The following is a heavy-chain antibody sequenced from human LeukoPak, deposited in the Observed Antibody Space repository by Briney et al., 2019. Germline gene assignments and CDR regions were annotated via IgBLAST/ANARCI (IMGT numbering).Heavy chain of an antibody. CDR1: GFTFDDYA. CDR3: AKGLGDALNYGMDV. D-gene: IGHD2-8*01. J-gene: IGHJ6*02. Sequence: GRSLRLSCAASGFTFDDYAMHWVRQAPGKGLEWVSGISWNSGSIGYADSVKGRFTISRDNAKNSLYLQMNSLRAEDTALYYCAKGLGDALNYGMDVWGQGTTVTVSS. V-gene: IGHV3-9*01. CDR2: ISWNSGSI.